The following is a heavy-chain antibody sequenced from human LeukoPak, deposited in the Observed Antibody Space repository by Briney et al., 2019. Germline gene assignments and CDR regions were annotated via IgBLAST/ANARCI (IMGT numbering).Heavy chain of an antibody. CDR2: IKQDGSEK. V-gene: IGHV3-7*01. CDR3: ARERDGRFFDY. CDR1: GFTFSSFW. D-gene: IGHD5-24*01. Sequence: PGRSLRLSCAASGFTFSSFWMTWVRQAPGKGLEWVANIKQDGSEKYYVDSVRGRFTISRDNATNSLYLQMNSLRAEDTAVYYCARERDGRFFDYWGQGTLVTVSS. J-gene: IGHJ4*02.